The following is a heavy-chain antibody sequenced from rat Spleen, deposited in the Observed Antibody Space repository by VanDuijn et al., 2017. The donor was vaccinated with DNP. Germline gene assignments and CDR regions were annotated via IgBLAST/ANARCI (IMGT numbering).Heavy chain of an antibody. CDR3: ARWRPGYNYFDY. J-gene: IGHJ2*01. CDR2: INSAGST. CDR1: GYSITSCCR. D-gene: IGHD1-4*01. Sequence: EVQLQESGPGLVEPSQSLSLTCSVTGYSITSCCRWTWIRKFPGHKLAWMGYINSAGSTNYNPSLKGRISITSDTSKNRFFLQLNSVTTEDTSTYYCARWRPGYNYFDYWGQGVMVTVSS. V-gene: IGHV3-3*01.